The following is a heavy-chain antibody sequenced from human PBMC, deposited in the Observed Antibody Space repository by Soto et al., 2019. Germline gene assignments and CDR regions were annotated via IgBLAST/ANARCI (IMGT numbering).Heavy chain of an antibody. Sequence: GGSLRLSCAASGFTFSNYAMNWVRQAPGKGLEWVSAISAGGSNTDYADSVKGRFTISSDNSKNTLYLQMNSLRAEDAAVYYCAKEYSTSFDYWGQGTLVTVSS. D-gene: IGHD6-6*01. CDR2: ISAGGSNT. CDR1: GFTFSNYA. V-gene: IGHV3-23*01. CDR3: AKEYSTSFDY. J-gene: IGHJ4*02.